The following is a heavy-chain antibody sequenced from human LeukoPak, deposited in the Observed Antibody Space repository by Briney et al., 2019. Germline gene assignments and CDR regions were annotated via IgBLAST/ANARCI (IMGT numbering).Heavy chain of an antibody. D-gene: IGHD4-17*01. J-gene: IGHJ4*02. CDR1: GFTFSSYG. Sequence: GGSLRLSCAASGFTFSSYGMHWVRQAPGKGLEWVSAISGSGGSTYYADSVKGRFTISRDNSKNTLYLQMNSLRAEDTAVYYCAKENYGIYYFDYWGQGTLVTVSS. CDR2: ISGSGGST. V-gene: IGHV3-23*01. CDR3: AKENYGIYYFDY.